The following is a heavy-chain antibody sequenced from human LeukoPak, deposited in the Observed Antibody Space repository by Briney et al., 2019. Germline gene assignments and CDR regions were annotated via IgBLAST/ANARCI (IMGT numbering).Heavy chain of an antibody. D-gene: IGHD3-16*01. CDR3: ARGDAYSFDH. Sequence: GGSLRLSCAASGFTFSSYAMYWVRQAPGKGQEWVSGIFGSGGSTHYADSVKGRFTISRDNSKNTLYLQMNSLSADDTAVYYCARGDAYSFDHWGQGALVTVSS. J-gene: IGHJ4*02. CDR2: IFGSGGST. CDR1: GFTFSSYA. V-gene: IGHV3-23*01.